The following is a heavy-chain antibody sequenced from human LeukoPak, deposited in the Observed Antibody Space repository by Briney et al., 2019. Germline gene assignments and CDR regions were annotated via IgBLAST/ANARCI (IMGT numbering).Heavy chain of an antibody. Sequence: GASVKVSCKTSGYTFTAHYMHWVRQVRGQGLEWMGWISNSGGTNYGQKFQGRVTMTRDTSISTGYMELSWLRSDDTALYYCARDGRLSGTYYGGGWFDPWGQGTLVIV. V-gene: IGHV1-2*02. D-gene: IGHD4-23*01. J-gene: IGHJ5*02. CDR1: GYTFTAHY. CDR2: ISNSGGT. CDR3: ARDGRLSGTYYGGGWFDP.